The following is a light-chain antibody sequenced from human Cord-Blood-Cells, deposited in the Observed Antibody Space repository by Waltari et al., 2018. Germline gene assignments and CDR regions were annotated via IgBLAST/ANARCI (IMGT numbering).Light chain of an antibody. J-gene: IGKJ5*01. CDR3: QQRSNWPFT. Sequence: EIVLTQSPATLSLSPRERATLSCRASQSVSSYLAWYQQKPGQAPRFLIYDASNRATGIPARFSGSGSGTDFTLTISSLEPEDFAVYYCQQRSNWPFTFGQGTRLEIK. V-gene: IGKV3-11*01. CDR2: DAS. CDR1: QSVSSY.